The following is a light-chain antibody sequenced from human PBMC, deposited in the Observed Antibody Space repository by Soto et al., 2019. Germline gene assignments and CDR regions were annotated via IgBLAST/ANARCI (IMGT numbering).Light chain of an antibody. CDR3: SSFASSNTWV. Sequence: QSVLTQPPSASGSPGQSVTISCTGTSSDVGAYNYVSWYQQHAGKAPKLVIYEVTKRPSGVTDRFSGSKSANTASLTVSGLQAEDDADYYCSSFASSNTWVFGGGTKLTVL. CDR1: SSDVGAYNY. V-gene: IGLV2-8*01. J-gene: IGLJ3*02. CDR2: EVT.